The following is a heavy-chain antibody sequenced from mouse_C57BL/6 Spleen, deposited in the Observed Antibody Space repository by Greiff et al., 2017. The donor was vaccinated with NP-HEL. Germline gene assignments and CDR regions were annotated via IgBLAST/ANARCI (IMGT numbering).Heavy chain of an antibody. V-gene: IGHV1-69*01. D-gene: IGHD2-12*01. J-gene: IGHJ4*01. CDR2: IDPSDSYT. Sequence: QVKLQQPGAELVMPGASVKLSCKASGYTFTSYWMHWVKQRPGQGLEWIGEIDPSDSYTNYNQKFKGKSTLTVDKSSSTAYMQLSSLTSEDSAVYYCAYDDAMDYWGQGTSVTVSS. CDR3: AYDDAMDY. CDR1: GYTFTSYW.